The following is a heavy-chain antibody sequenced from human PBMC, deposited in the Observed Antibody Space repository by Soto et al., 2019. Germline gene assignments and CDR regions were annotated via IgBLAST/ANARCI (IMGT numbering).Heavy chain of an antibody. V-gene: IGHV1-69*02. CDR1: GGTFNINS. D-gene: IGHD2-15*01. J-gene: IGHJ3*02. CDR3: ARGDMDAFDI. CDR2: IIPILNIT. Sequence: ASVKVSCRASGGTFNINSLGWVRQAPGQGLEWVGRIIPILNITNYAQNFQGRVTITADKSTSTAYMELSSLTSGDTAVYYCARGDMDAFDIWGQGTMVTVSS.